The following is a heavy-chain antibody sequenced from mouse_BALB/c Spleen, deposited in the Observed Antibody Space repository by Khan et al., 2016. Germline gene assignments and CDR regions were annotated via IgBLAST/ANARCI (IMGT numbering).Heavy chain of an antibody. CDR2: IDPANGNT. CDR3: ARALYYYGSSYYAMDY. J-gene: IGHJ4*01. V-gene: IGHV14-3*02. CDR1: GFNIKDTY. D-gene: IGHD1-1*01. Sequence: MQLEESGAESVKPGASVKLSCTATGFNIKDTYMYWVKQRPEQGLEWIGRIDPANGNTKYVPKFQGKATITADTSSNKAYLQLSSLTSEDTAVYYCARALYYYGSSYYAMDYWGQGTSVTVSS.